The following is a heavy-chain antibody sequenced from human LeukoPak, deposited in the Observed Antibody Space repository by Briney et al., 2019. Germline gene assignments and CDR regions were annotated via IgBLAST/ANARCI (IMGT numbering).Heavy chain of an antibody. CDR1: GGSISSYY. V-gene: IGHV4-34*01. J-gene: IGHJ5*02. CDR3: ARFSVWYNWNWFDP. D-gene: IGHD1-1*01. Sequence: SETLSLTCTVSGGSISSYYWSWIRQPPGKGLEWIGEINHSGSTNYNPSLKSRVTIPVDTSKNQFSLKLSSVTAADTAVYYCARFSVWYNWNWFDPWGQGTLVTVSS. CDR2: INHSGST.